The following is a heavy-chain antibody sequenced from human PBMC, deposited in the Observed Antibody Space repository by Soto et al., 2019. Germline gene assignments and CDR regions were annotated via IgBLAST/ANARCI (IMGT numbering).Heavy chain of an antibody. CDR1: GFTFSNYG. D-gene: IGHD6-13*01. CDR2: IWYDGSNK. V-gene: IGHV3-33*01. CDR3: ARDIGDHTSRWTDAFDI. J-gene: IGHJ3*02. Sequence: QVHLVESGGGVVQPGRSLRLSCAASGFTFSNYGMHWVRQAPGKGLEWVAVIWYDGSNKYFADSVKGRFTISKDNSKNTLFLQMNSLRAEDTAVYYCARDIGDHTSRWTDAFDIWGQGTMVTVSS.